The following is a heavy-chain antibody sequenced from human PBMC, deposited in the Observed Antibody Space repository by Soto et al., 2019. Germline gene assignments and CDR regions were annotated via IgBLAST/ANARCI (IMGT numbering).Heavy chain of an antibody. D-gene: IGHD6-13*01. J-gene: IGHJ4*02. V-gene: IGHV3-21*01. CDR1: RFTFSDYS. CDR3: ARDQRSSTWGDFDY. Sequence: EVQLVESGGGLVKPGGSLRLSCAASRFTFSDYSMNWVRQAPGKGLEWVSSISSSSSYIYYADSVKGRFTVSRDNAKISLYLQMNSLRAEDTAIYYCARDQRSSTWGDFDYWGQGTLVAVSS. CDR2: ISSSSSYI.